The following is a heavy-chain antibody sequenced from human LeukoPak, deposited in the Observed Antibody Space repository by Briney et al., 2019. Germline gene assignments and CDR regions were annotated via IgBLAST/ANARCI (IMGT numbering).Heavy chain of an antibody. D-gene: IGHD4-17*01. CDR3: AVLTVY. CDR1: EFTFRSYW. CDR2: IKQDRSEK. Sequence: TGGSLRLPCAASEFTFRSYWVCGPRRAPGRGLEWVANIKQDRSEKYYVDSVKVRFTISRDNAKNSLYRQMNSLRAEDTAVYYCAVLTVYWRQGTLVTVSS. V-gene: IGHV3-7*03. J-gene: IGHJ4*02.